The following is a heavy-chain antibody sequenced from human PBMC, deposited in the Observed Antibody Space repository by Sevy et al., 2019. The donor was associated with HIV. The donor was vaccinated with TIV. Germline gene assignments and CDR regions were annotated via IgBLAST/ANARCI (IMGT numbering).Heavy chain of an antibody. CDR3: ARDGGYSDYGMDL. D-gene: IGHD2-15*01. CDR1: GFTFSSYN. V-gene: IGHV3-48*01. CDR2: INSGSTII. J-gene: IGHJ6*02. Sequence: GGSLRLSCVASGFTFSSYNFNWVRQAPGKGLELISFINSGSTIISHADSVKGRFTTSRDSAKKSVYLQMNSLRVEDTAVYYCARDGGYSDYGMDLWGQRTTVTVSS.